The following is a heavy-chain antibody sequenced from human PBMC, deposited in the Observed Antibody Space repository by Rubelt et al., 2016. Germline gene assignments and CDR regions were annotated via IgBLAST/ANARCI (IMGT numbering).Heavy chain of an antibody. V-gene: IGHV4-34*01. CDR1: GAAFNNVF. D-gene: IGHD1-26*01. J-gene: IGHJ6*02. CDR2: INAGGST. CDR3: AREVIQLGRPMDV. Sequence: QVQLQQWGAGLLKPAETLSLTCGVQGAAFNNVFWTWIRQPPGKGLEWIGYINAGGSTNYNPSLTGRVTISVAPSKSQFSLKLTSMTAADTAVYYCAREVIQLGRPMDVWGQGTTVTVSS.